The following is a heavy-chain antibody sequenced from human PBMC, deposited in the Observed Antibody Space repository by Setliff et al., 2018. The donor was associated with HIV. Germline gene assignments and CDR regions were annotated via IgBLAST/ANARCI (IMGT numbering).Heavy chain of an antibody. CDR3: ATRAYDSRGYLRSRVSGAAFDI. Sequence: GASVKVSCKVSGYTLTELSIHWVRQAPGKGLEWMGGFVPEHSETIYAQKFQGRVTMTEDTSTDTAFMELSGLTSEDTAVYYCATRAYDSRGYLRSRVSGAAFDIWGQGTMVTVSS. V-gene: IGHV1-24*01. CDR2: FVPEHSET. D-gene: IGHD3-22*01. CDR1: GYTLTELS. J-gene: IGHJ3*02.